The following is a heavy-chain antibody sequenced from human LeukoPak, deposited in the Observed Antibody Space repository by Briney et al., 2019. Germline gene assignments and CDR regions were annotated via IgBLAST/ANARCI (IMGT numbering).Heavy chain of an antibody. CDR1: GFTFSSYA. CDR2: ISGSGGST. Sequence: GGSLRLSCAASGFTFSSYAMSWVRQAPGKGLEWVSAISGSGGSTYYADSVKGRFTISRDNSKNTLYLQMNSLRDEDTAVYYCAKSYLSTVTTFDYWGQGTLVTVSS. J-gene: IGHJ4*02. CDR3: AKSYLSTVTTFDY. V-gene: IGHV3-23*01. D-gene: IGHD4-17*01.